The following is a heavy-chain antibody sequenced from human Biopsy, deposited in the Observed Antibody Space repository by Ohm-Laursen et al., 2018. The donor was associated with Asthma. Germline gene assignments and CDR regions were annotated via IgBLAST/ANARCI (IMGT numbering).Heavy chain of an antibody. Sequence: TLSLTCTVSGGYINSSTWRSWVRQPPGKWLEWIGEFFLTGSTNYSPSLKCRVSISIDTSKNQFSQKLSSVTAADTAVYYFARAQDYYDSRGYYRSFDYWGQGTLVTVSS. CDR3: ARAQDYYDSRGYYRSFDY. V-gene: IGHV4-4*02. D-gene: IGHD3-22*01. CDR2: FFLTGST. CDR1: GGYINSSTW. J-gene: IGHJ4*02.